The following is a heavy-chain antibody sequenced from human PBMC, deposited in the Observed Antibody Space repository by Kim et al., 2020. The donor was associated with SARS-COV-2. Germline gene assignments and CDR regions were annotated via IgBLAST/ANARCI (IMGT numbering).Heavy chain of an antibody. J-gene: IGHJ6*02. D-gene: IGHD2-21*01. CDR3: ARRPRQQVWFGMDV. V-gene: IGHV3-30*01. Sequence: YADSVRGRFTISRDNSEDTVFLQMNCLRIEDTAVYYCARRPRQQVWFGMDVWGQGTTVTVSS.